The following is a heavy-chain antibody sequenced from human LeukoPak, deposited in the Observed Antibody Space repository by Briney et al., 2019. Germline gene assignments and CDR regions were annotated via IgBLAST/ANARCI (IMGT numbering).Heavy chain of an antibody. J-gene: IGHJ5*02. D-gene: IGHD5-18*01. CDR1: GFTFSRYE. CDR3: ARVTRYSFGWFDA. CDR2: ISSGGSTI. V-gene: IGHV3-48*03. Sequence: RGSLRVSCAAPGFTFSRYEMCWVRQAPGKGLEWVSYISSGGSTIYYTDSVKGRLTISRDNAKNSLYLQMNGLRAEDTAVYYCARVTRYSFGWFDAWGQGTLVTVSS.